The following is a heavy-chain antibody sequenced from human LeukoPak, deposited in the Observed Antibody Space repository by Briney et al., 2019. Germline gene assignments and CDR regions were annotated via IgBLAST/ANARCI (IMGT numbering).Heavy chain of an antibody. CDR2: FHNSRTT. CDR1: GYSISSGYY. D-gene: IGHD3-10*01. V-gene: IGHV4-38-2*01. Sequence: SETLSLTCAVSGYSISSGYYWGWIRQPPGQGLEWIGYFHNSRTTSYNPSLTGRVTISVDTAMDQISLKLNSVTAADTAVYYCARGHLGLSPWGQGTLVTVSS. J-gene: IGHJ5*02. CDR3: ARGHLGLSP.